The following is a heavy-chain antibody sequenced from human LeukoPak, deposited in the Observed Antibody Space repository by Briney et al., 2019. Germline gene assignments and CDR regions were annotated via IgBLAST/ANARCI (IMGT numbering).Heavy chain of an antibody. J-gene: IGHJ4*02. Sequence: GGSLRLSCAASGFTFSSYAMHWVRQAPGKGLEWVAVISYDGSNKYYADSVKGRFTISRDNSKNTLYLQMNSLRAEDTAVYYCARDRSRDGPGDYWGQGTLVTVSS. CDR1: GFTFSSYA. CDR3: ARDRSRDGPGDY. V-gene: IGHV3-30-3*01. CDR2: ISYDGSNK. D-gene: IGHD5-24*01.